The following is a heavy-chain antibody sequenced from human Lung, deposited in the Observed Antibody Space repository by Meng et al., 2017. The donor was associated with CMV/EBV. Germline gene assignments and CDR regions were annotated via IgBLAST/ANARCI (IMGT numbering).Heavy chain of an antibody. CDR1: GYTFTSYY. V-gene: IGHV1-46*01. Sequence: ASVXVSCKASGYTFTSYYLHWIRQAPGQGLEWMGIVNPAGGDATYARTFEGRVTMTRDRSTDTVYLELNRLTPEDTAVYYCARGESINDSGQGTLVTVSS. D-gene: IGHD3-10*01. J-gene: IGHJ4*02. CDR2: VNPAGGDA. CDR3: ARGESIND.